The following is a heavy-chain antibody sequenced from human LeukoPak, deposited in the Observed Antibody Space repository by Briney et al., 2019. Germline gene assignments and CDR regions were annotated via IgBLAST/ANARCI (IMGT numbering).Heavy chain of an antibody. CDR1: RGSISRGGFY. D-gene: IGHD4-17*01. Sequence: SQTLSLTRLVSRGSISRGGFYWIWTRQHPGKGLEWFGYIYYSGSTYYNPSLKSRVNISVDTSKNQFSLKLSSVTAADTAVYYCARSGGDYGDYFVDYWGQGTLVTVSS. CDR2: IYYSGST. V-gene: IGHV4-31*03. CDR3: ARSGGDYGDYFVDY. J-gene: IGHJ4*02.